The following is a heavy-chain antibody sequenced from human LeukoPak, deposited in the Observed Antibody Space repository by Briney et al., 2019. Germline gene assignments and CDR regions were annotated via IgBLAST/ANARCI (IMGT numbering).Heavy chain of an antibody. D-gene: IGHD3-10*01. CDR2: INPNSGGT. V-gene: IGHV1-2*02. CDR3: AAGFRGVIITVNY. CDR1: GYTFISYS. Sequence: ASVKVSCKASGYTFISYSMNWVRQAPGQGLEWMGWINPNSGGTNYAQKFQGRVTMTRDTSISTAYMELSRLRSDDTAVYYCAAGFRGVIITVNYWGQGTLVTVSS. J-gene: IGHJ4*02.